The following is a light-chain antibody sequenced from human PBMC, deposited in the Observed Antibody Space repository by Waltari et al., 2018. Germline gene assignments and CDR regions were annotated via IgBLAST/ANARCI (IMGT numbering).Light chain of an antibody. V-gene: IGKV1-33*01. J-gene: IGKJ4*01. CDR3: QQYDNLPALT. Sequence: DIHMTHSTSYLSASAGDRGTLTCQASQDISNYLNWYQQKPGKAPKRLIYDASNLETGVPSRFSGSGSGTDFTFTISSLQPEDIATYYCQQYDNLPALTFGGGTKVEIK. CDR2: DAS. CDR1: QDISNY.